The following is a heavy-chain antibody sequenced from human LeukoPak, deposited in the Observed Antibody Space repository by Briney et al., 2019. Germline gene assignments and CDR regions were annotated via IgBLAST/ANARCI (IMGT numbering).Heavy chain of an antibody. CDR3: ARVGYYDSSGYFPEDAFDI. CDR1: GFTFSSYA. V-gene: IGHV3-30-3*01. D-gene: IGHD3-22*01. J-gene: IGHJ3*02. CDR2: ISYDGSNK. Sequence: GRSLRLSCAASGFTFSSYAMHWVRQAPGKGLEWVAVISYDGSNKYYADSVKGRFTISRDNSKNTLYLQMNSLRAEDTAVYYCARVGYYDSSGYFPEDAFDIWGQGTMVTVSS.